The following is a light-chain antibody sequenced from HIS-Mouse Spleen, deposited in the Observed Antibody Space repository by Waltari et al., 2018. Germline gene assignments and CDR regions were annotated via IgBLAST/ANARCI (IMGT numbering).Light chain of an antibody. V-gene: IGLV3-9*01. CDR3: QVLDSSTVV. CDR1: NIGSKN. CDR2: TDS. Sequence: SYELTQPLSVSVALGQTARITCGGNNIGSKNVHWYQQKPGQAPVLVLYTDSNRPSGSPERFSGSNSGNPATLTISRAQAGDEADYSCQVLDSSTVVFGGGSKLTVL. J-gene: IGLJ2*01.